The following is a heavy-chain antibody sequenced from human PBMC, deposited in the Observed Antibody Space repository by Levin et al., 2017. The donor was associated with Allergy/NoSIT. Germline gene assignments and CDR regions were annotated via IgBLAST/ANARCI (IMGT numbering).Heavy chain of an antibody. CDR2: IRSKAYGGTT. CDR1: GFTFGDYA. Sequence: GGSLRLSCTASGFTFGDYAMSWVRQAPGKGLEWVGFIRSKAYGGTTEYAASVKGRFTISRDDSKSIAYLQMNSLKTEDTAVYYCTRDLGGGGAFDIWGQGTMVTVSS. CDR3: TRDLGGGGAFDI. D-gene: IGHD3-16*01. J-gene: IGHJ3*02. V-gene: IGHV3-49*04.